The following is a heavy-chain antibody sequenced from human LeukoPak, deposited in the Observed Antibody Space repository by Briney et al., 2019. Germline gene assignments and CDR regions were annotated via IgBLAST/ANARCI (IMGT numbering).Heavy chain of an antibody. CDR1: GGSFSGYY. D-gene: IGHD3-10*01. J-gene: IGHJ4*02. V-gene: IGHV4-34*01. Sequence: PSETLSLTCAVYGGSFSGYYWSWIRQPPGKGLEWIGKINHSGSTNYNPSLKSRVTISVDTSKNQFSLKLSSVTAADTAVYYCARGLDYYGAGDYWGQGTLVTVSS. CDR3: ARGLDYYGAGDY. CDR2: INHSGST.